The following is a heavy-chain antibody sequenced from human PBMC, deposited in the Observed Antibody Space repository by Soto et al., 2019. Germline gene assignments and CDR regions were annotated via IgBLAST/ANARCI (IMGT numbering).Heavy chain of an antibody. D-gene: IGHD6-13*01. CDR3: ARDQAAGGTISRYFQD. Sequence: GGSLRISCEASGFTFISYAMSWVRQATGKGLEWVSGISGGGSTTYYADSVKGRFTISRDNSKNTLYLQLNSLRAEDTAVYYCARDQAAGGTISRYFQDWGQGTLVTVSS. CDR1: GFTFISYA. J-gene: IGHJ1*01. CDR2: ISGGGSTT. V-gene: IGHV3-23*01.